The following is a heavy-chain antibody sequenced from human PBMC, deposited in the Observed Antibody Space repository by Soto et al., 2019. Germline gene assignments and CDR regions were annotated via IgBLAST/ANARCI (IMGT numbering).Heavy chain of an antibody. CDR1: GFTFSRYD. D-gene: IGHD1-26*01. V-gene: IGHV3-23*01. CDR3: AKDGRRWDLPADY. CDR2: ISGGGGSA. J-gene: IGHJ4*02. Sequence: EVQLLESGGGLVQPGGSLRLSCAASGFTFSRYDMSWFRQAPGKGLEWVSAISGGGGSAYYADSVKGRFTISRDNSKNTLYLQMNSLRAEDTAVYYCAKDGRRWDLPADYWGQGALVTVSS.